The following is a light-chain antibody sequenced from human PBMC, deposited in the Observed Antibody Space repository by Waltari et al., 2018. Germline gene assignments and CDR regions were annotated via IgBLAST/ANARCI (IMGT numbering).Light chain of an antibody. Sequence: SSGLTQPPSVSVSTGQTATITCSGRKLGHIFASWYQQRPGQSPVLVFYQDKKRPSGIPERFSGSNSGYTATLTISGALPMDEADYYCLAWDFSTAWTFGTGTRVTVL. CDR2: QDK. CDR3: LAWDFSTAWT. V-gene: IGLV3-1*01. CDR1: KLGHIF. J-gene: IGLJ1*01.